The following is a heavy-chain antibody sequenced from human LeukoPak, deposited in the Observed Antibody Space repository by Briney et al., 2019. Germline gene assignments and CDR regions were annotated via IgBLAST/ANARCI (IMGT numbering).Heavy chain of an antibody. Sequence: ASVKVSCKASGGTFSSYAISWVRQAPGQGLKWMGRIIPILGIANYAQKFQGRVTITADKSTSTAYMELSSLRSEDTTVYYCARGERPHCSGGSCYPGFDYWGQGTLVTVSS. CDR1: GGTFSSYA. CDR3: ARGERPHCSGGSCYPGFDY. CDR2: IIPILGIA. V-gene: IGHV1-69*04. J-gene: IGHJ4*02. D-gene: IGHD2-15*01.